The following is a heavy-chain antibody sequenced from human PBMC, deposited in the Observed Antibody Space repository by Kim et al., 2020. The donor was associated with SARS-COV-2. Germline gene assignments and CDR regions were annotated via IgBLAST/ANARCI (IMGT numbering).Heavy chain of an antibody. D-gene: IGHD6-13*01. CDR2: ISYDGSNK. J-gene: IGHJ5*02. CDR3: ARDKAGIAAAKRHNWFDP. CDR1: GFTFSSYG. Sequence: GGSLRLSCAASGFTFSSYGMHWVRQAPGKGLEWVAVISYDGSNKYYADSVKGRFTISRDNSKNTLYLQMNSLRAEDTAVYYCARDKAGIAAAKRHNWFDPWGQGTLVTVSS. V-gene: IGHV3-33*05.